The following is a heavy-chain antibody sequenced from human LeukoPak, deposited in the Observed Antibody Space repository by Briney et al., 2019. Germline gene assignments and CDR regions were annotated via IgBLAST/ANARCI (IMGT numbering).Heavy chain of an antibody. V-gene: IGHV4-39*01. CDR3: ARRKQQLAFDY. J-gene: IGHJ4*02. CDR1: GGSISSSSYY. CDR2: IYYSGST. D-gene: IGHD6-13*01. Sequence: SETLSLTCTVSGGSISSSSYYWGWIRQPPGKGLEWIGGIYYSGSTYYNPSLKSRVTISVDTSKNQFSLKLSSVTAADTAVYYCARRKQQLAFDYWGQGTLVTVSS.